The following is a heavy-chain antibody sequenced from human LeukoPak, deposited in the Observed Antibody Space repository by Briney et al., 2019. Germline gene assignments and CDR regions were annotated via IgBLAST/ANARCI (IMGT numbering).Heavy chain of an antibody. J-gene: IGHJ6*02. CDR1: GFTFSSYA. Sequence: GGSLRLSCAASGFTFSSYAMSWVRQAPGKGLEWVSAISGSGGSTYYADSVKGRFTISRDNSKNTLYLQMNSLRAEDTAVYYCAKGELRPYYYYYYGMDVWGQGTTVTVSS. CDR3: AKGELRPYYYYYYGMDV. D-gene: IGHD1-26*01. CDR2: ISGSGGST. V-gene: IGHV3-23*01.